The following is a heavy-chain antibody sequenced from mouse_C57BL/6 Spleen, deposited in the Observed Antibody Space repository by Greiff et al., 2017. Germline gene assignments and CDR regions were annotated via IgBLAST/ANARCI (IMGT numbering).Heavy chain of an antibody. CDR1: GFTFSNYW. Sequence: EVKVEESGGGLVQPGGSMKLSCVASGFTFSNYWMNWVRQSPEKGLEWVAQIRLKSDNYATHYAESVKGRFTISRDDSKSSVYLQMNNLRAEDTGIYYCTLITTVRGYWGQGTTLTVSS. CDR2: IRLKSDNYAT. J-gene: IGHJ2*01. D-gene: IGHD1-1*01. CDR3: TLITTVRGY. V-gene: IGHV6-3*01.